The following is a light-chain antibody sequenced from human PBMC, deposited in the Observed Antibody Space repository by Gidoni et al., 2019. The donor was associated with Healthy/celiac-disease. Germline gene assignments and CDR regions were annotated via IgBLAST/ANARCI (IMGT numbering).Light chain of an antibody. Sequence: EIVFTQSPGTLSLSPGERATLSCRASQSVSSSYLAWYQQKPGQAPRLLSYGASSRATGIPDRFSGSGSGTDLTLTISRLEPEEFAVYYWQQYGSSPRTFGQGTKLEIK. V-gene: IGKV3-20*01. CDR2: GAS. J-gene: IGKJ2*01. CDR1: QSVSSSY. CDR3: QQYGSSPRT.